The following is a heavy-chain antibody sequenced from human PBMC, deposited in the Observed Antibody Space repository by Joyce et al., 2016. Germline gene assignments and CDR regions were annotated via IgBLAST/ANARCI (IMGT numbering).Heavy chain of an antibody. CDR3: ARAQSPLISCSSSSCYAVVDVKSPFDI. V-gene: IGHV1-3*01. J-gene: IGHJ3*02. D-gene: IGHD2-2*01. Sequence: QFQLVQSGAEVKQPGASVRLSCKASGYTFKNYGIHWVRLAPGQRLEWVGRAHRKRDEEMGGINAGNGNTKYSQKIQGRVTITRDTSASTAYMDLRSLRSEDTAVVYCARAQSPLISCSSSSCYAVVDVKSPFDIWGQGTMVTVSS. CDR2: INAGNGNT. CDR1: GYTFKNYG.